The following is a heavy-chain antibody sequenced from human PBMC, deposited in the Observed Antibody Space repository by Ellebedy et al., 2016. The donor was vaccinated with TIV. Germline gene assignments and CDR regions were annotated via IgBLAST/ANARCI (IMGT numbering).Heavy chain of an antibody. CDR3: ARGREGCFDI. CDR1: GFTSNTFD. V-gene: IGHV3-13*01. Sequence: GESLKISXAASGFTSNTFDMHWVRQATGKGLEWVSAISPTGDTFYSGSVRGRFTISRETAKNSFYLQMNSLRDGDTAVYYCARGREGCFDIWGRGTVATVSS. J-gene: IGHJ3*02. CDR2: ISPTGDT.